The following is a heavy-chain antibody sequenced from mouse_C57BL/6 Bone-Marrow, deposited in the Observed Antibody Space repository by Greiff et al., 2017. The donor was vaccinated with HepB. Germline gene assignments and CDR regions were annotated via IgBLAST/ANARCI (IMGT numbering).Heavy chain of an antibody. V-gene: IGHV15-2*01. Sequence: QVQLKESGSELRSPGSSVKLSCKDFDSEVFPIAYMSWVRQKPGHGFEWIGGILPSIGRTIYGEKFEDKATLDADTLSNTAYLELNSLTSEYSAIYYCARPRYGSTHYYAMDYWGQGTSVTVSS. CDR1: DSEVFPIAY. J-gene: IGHJ4*01. CDR3: ARPRYGSTHYYAMDY. CDR2: ILPSIGRT. D-gene: IGHD1-1*01.